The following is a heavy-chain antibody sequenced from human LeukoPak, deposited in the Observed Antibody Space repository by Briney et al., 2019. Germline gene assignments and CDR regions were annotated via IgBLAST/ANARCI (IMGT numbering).Heavy chain of an antibody. CDR1: GGSITQTNY. Sequence: SETLSLTCDVSGGSITQTNYWTWVRQPPGKGLEWIGEINHSGSTNYNPSLKSRVTISVDTSKNQFSLKLSSVTAADTAVYYCARGLSPRINMVRGVRPPFRGVFDYWGQGTLVTVSS. J-gene: IGHJ4*02. CDR2: INHSGST. D-gene: IGHD3-10*01. V-gene: IGHV4-4*02. CDR3: ARGLSPRINMVRGVRPPFRGVFDY.